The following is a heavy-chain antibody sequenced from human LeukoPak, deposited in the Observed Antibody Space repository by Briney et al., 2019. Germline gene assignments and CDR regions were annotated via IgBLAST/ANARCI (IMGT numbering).Heavy chain of an antibody. D-gene: IGHD6-6*01. CDR2: IYHSGST. CDR3: ARDGYSSSSAKNWFDP. Sequence: SETLSLTCTVSGYSISSGYYWGWIRQPPGKGLEWIGSIYHSGSTYYNPSLKSRVTISVDTSKNQFSLKLSSVTAADTAVYYCARDGYSSSSAKNWFDPGAREPWSPSPQ. J-gene: IGHJ5*02. CDR1: GYSISSGYY. V-gene: IGHV4-38-2*02.